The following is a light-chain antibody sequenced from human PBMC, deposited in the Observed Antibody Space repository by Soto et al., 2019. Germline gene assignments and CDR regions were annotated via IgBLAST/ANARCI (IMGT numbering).Light chain of an antibody. V-gene: IGLV2-14*01. CDR2: EVS. J-gene: IGLJ1*01. CDR1: NSDIGTYNY. Sequence: QSALTQPASVSGSPGQSITISCTGSNSDIGTYNYVSWYQQLPGKAPKLVISEVSNRPSGISGRFSGSKSGNAASPTISGLQAEDEATYYCSSYTSTSTLYVFGPGTKLTVL. CDR3: SSYTSTSTLYV.